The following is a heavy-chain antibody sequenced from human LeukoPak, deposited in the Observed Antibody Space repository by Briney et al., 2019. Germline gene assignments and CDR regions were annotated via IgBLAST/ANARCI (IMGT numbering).Heavy chain of an antibody. CDR2: INTNTGNP. Sequence: ASVKVSCKASGYTFTSYAMHWVRQAPGQRLEWIGWINTNTGNPTYAQGFTGRFVFSLDTSVSTAYLQISSLKAEDTAVYYCARDASSVGYSGYDPVYYFDYWGQGTLVTVSS. J-gene: IGHJ4*02. CDR3: ARDASSVGYSGYDPVYYFDY. CDR1: GYTFTSYA. D-gene: IGHD5-12*01. V-gene: IGHV7-4-1*02.